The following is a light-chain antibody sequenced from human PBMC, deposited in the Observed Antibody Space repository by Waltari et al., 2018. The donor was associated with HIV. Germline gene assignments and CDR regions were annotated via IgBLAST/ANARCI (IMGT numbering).Light chain of an antibody. CDR3: QQTYRAPWT. Sequence: DIQTTQSPSSLSASVGDRVTITCRASQYINKFLNWYQQKSGKAPNLLINGSSTLQSGVPSRFSGSGSGTDFTLTISGLHPEDSAIYYCQQTYRAPWTFAQGTKVEIK. V-gene: IGKV1-39*01. CDR1: QYINKF. J-gene: IGKJ1*01. CDR2: GSS.